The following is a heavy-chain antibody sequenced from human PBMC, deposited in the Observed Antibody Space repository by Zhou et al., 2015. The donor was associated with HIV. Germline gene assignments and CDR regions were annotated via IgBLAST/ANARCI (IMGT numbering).Heavy chain of an antibody. D-gene: IGHD4-17*01. CDR1: GGTFSSYA. Sequence: QVQLVQSGAEVKKPGSSVKVSCKASGGTFSSYAISWVRQAPGQGLEWMGGIIPIFGTANYAQKFQGRVTITADESTSTAYMELSSLRSEDTAVYYCARDPTVALRDLPPTTVTTHAFDIWGQGTMVTVSS. J-gene: IGHJ3*02. CDR2: IIPIFGTA. V-gene: IGHV1-69*01. CDR3: ARDPTVALRDLPPTTVTTHAFDI.